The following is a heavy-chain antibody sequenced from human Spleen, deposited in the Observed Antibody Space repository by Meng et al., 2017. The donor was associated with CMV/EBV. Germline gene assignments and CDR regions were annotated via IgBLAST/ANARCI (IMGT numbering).Heavy chain of an antibody. CDR1: GFTFSSYW. CDR2: IKQDGSEK. CDR3: AGDGPATYYYASGSYDS. J-gene: IGHJ4*02. V-gene: IGHV3-7*01. D-gene: IGHD3-10*01. Sequence: GESLKISCAASGFTFSSYWLSWVRQAPGKGLEWVANIKQDGSEKHYVDSVKGRFTISRDSAKNSIYLQMNSLRAEDTAVYYCAGDGPATYYYASGSYDSWGQGTLVTVSS.